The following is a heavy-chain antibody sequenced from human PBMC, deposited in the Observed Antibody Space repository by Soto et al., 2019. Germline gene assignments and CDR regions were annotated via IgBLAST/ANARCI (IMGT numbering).Heavy chain of an antibody. D-gene: IGHD3-3*01. CDR1: GASVSHYF. V-gene: IGHV4-4*09. CDR3: ARSSLAFFGGVVPHFAF. CDR2: MSSSGDS. J-gene: IGHJ4*02. Sequence: PSETLSLTCDVSGASVSHYFWSWIRQPPGKGLEWLGYMSSSGDSISNPALKSRITISLDMSRNHVSLNLSSLTVADTAVYYCARSSLAFFGGVVPHFAFSGPGTMVAVSS.